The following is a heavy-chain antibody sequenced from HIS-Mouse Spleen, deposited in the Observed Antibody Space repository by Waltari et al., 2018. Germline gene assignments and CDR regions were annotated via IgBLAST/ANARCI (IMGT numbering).Heavy chain of an antibody. CDR2: TYYRSKWYN. Sequence: QVQLQQSGPGLVKPSQTLSLTCAISGDSVSSNSAAWNWIRQSPSRGLEWLGRTYYRSKWYNDYAVSVKSRITINPDTSKNQFSLQLNSVTPEDTAVYYCAKSGSGCSGGSCYPYYYYGMDVWGQGTTVTVSS. J-gene: IGHJ6*02. CDR1: GDSVSSNSAA. V-gene: IGHV6-1*01. D-gene: IGHD2-15*01. CDR3: AKSGSGCSGGSCYPYYYYGMDV.